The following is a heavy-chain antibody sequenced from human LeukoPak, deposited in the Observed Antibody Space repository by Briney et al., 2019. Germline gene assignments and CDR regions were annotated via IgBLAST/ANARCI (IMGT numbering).Heavy chain of an antibody. J-gene: IGHJ4*02. CDR3: ARVREATIAPFFDY. V-gene: IGHV4-31*03. CDR1: GDSISSGDYC. Sequence: SETLSLTCTVSGDSISSGDYCWTWIRQHPGEGLEWIGCIYYSGSTYYNLSLKSRVIISTDTSKNHFSLKLSSVTAADTALYYCARVREATIAPFFDYWGQGILVTVSS. CDR2: IYYSGST. D-gene: IGHD6-13*01.